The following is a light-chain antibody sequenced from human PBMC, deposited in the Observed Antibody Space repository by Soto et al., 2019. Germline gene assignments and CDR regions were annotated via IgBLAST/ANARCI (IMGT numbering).Light chain of an antibody. CDR1: QDISKY. V-gene: IGKV1-33*01. CDR3: KQYHSLPFT. J-gene: IGKJ3*01. Sequence: DIQMTQSPSSLSASVGDRITITFQASQDISKYLIWYQQTPGKAPKFLIYEASNLERGVPSRFSGSGSGTDFTFTINSLQPEDIATYYCKQYHSLPFTFGPGTKLDIK. CDR2: EAS.